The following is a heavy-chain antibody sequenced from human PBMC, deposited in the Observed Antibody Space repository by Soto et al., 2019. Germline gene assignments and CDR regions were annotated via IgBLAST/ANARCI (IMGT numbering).Heavy chain of an antibody. CDR3: ARVMSTTVTRSYYYYGMAV. CDR1: GGSISSGGYY. CDR2: IYYSGST. J-gene: IGHJ6*02. D-gene: IGHD4-4*01. V-gene: IGHV4-31*03. Sequence: PSETLSLTCTVSGGSISSGGYYWSWIRQHPGKGLEWIGYIYYSGSTYYNPSLKSRVTISVDTSKNQFSLKLTSVTAADTAVYYCARVMSTTVTRSYYYYGMAVWGQVTTVTVSS.